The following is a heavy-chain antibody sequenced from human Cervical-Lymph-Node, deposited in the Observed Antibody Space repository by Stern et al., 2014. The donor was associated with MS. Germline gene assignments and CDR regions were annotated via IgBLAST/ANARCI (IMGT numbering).Heavy chain of an antibody. J-gene: IGHJ5*02. Sequence: QLQLQESGPGLVKPSQTLSLTCTVSGGSISSGGYYWSWIRQHPGKGLEWIGYIYYSGSTYYNPSLKSRVTISVDTSKNQFSLKLSSVTAADTAVYYCARTTTVTTRRWFDPWGQGTLVTVSS. CDR3: ARTTTVTTRRWFDP. V-gene: IGHV4-31*03. CDR1: GGSISSGGYY. CDR2: IYYSGST. D-gene: IGHD4-17*01.